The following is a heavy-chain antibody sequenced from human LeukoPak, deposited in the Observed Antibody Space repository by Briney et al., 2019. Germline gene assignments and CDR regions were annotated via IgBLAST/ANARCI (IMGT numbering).Heavy chain of an antibody. CDR3: AYPIVVVPAAMGSVDV. V-gene: IGHV3-23*01. J-gene: IGHJ6*04. CDR1: GFTFSSYA. D-gene: IGHD2-2*01. CDR2: ISGSGGST. Sequence: GGSLRLSCAASGFTFSSYAMSWVRQAPGKGLEWVSAISGSGGSTYYADSVKGRFTISRDNSKNTLYLQMNSLRAEDTAVYYCAYPIVVVPAAMGSVDVWGKGTTVTVSS.